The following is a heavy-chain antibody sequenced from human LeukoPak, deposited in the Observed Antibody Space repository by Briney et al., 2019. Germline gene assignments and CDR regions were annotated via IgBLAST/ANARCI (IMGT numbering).Heavy chain of an antibody. D-gene: IGHD3-3*01. V-gene: IGHV4-59*12. CDR2: IYYSGST. CDR1: GGSISSYY. CDR3: ARLASGYYEYFFDY. Sequence: TASETLSLTCTVSGGSISSYYWSWIRQPPGKGLEWIGYIYYSGSTNYNPSLKSRVTISVDTSKNQFSLKLSSVTAADTAVYYCARLASGYYEYFFDYWGQGTLVTVSS. J-gene: IGHJ4*02.